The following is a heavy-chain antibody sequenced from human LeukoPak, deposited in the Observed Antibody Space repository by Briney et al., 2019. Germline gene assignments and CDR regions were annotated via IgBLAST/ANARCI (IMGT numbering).Heavy chain of an antibody. V-gene: IGHV3-74*01. CDR3: AREPTVTTSMDV. CDR1: GFTFSSYS. J-gene: IGHJ6*02. Sequence: GGSLRLSCAASGFTFSSYSMNWVRQAPGKGLVWVSRIASDGSSTTYADSVKGRFSISRDNAKNTLYLQMNSLRVEDTAVYYCAREPTVTTSMDVWGQGTTVTVSS. D-gene: IGHD4-17*01. CDR2: IASDGSST.